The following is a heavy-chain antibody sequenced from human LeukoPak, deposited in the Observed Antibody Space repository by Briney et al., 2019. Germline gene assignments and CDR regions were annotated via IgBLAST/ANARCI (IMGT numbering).Heavy chain of an antibody. CDR3: ATRKLGNDY. Sequence: SETLSLTCTVFGGSVSNYYWSWIRQSPGKGLEWIGYIYYTETSYNPSLKSRVTISADTSKNQFSLKLCSVTAADTAVYYCATRKLGNDYWGQGTLVTVSS. CDR1: GGSVSNYY. CDR2: IYYTET. D-gene: IGHD7-27*01. V-gene: IGHV4-59*02. J-gene: IGHJ4*02.